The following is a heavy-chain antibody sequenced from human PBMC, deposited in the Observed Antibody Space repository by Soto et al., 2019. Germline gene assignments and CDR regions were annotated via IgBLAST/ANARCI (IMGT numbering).Heavy chain of an antibody. CDR2: INPNSGGT. V-gene: IGHV1-2*04. J-gene: IGHJ5*02. Sequence: ASVKVSCKASGYTFTGYYMHWVRQAPGQGLEWMGWINPNSGGTNYAQKFQGWVTMTRDTSISTAYMELSRLRSDDTAVYYCARQAVVEATRFDPWGQGTLVTVSS. D-gene: IGHD2-15*01. CDR3: ARQAVVEATRFDP. CDR1: GYTFTGYY.